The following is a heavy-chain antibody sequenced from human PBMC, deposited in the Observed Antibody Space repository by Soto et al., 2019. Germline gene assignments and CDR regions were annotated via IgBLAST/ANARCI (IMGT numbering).Heavy chain of an antibody. CDR1: GYSFTNYW. J-gene: IGHJ4*02. Sequence: PGESLKISCQVSGYSFTNYWIGWVRQMPGKGLEWMGIIYPGDSDTRYSPSFQGQVTISADKSISTAYLQWSSLKASDTAMYFCARPNQQLVLGYFDYWGQGTLVTVSS. V-gene: IGHV5-51*01. D-gene: IGHD6-6*01. CDR3: ARPNQQLVLGYFDY. CDR2: IYPGDSDT.